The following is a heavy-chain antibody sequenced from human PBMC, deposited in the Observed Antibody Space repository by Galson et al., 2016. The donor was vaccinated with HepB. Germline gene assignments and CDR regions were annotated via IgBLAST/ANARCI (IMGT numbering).Heavy chain of an antibody. CDR3: VSHPVAGQH. J-gene: IGHJ1*01. V-gene: IGHV3-66*04. CDR2: IYSGGNA. Sequence: SLRLSCAVSGFTVSNNYMSWVRQAPGKGLEGVSVIYSGGNAYYADSVRGRVTISRDSSKNTLYLQMSSLRVEDTAVYHCVSHPVAGQHWGQGTQVTVSS. CDR1: GFTVSNNY. D-gene: IGHD6-19*01.